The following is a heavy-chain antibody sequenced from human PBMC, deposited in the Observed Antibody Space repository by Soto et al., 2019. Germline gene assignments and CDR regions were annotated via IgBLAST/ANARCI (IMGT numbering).Heavy chain of an antibody. CDR1: EGTFNSYA. CDR2: IIPYYNTL. D-gene: IGHD6-13*01. CDR3: ASGASRWYPYFFDS. V-gene: IGHV1-69*01. J-gene: IGHJ4*02. Sequence: QAQVVQSGAEVRKPGSSVKLSCKASEGTFNSYAIAWVRQAPGQGLEWMGGIIPYYNTLNYAQKFQDRVTITADDSTNTVYMELSSLRSDDTAVYFLASGASRWYPYFFDSWAQGTLVTVSS.